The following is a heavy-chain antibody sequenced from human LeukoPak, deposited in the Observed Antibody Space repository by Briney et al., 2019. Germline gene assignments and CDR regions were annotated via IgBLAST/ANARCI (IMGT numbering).Heavy chain of an antibody. CDR1: GFTFSSYA. V-gene: IGHV3-23*01. J-gene: IGHJ4*02. D-gene: IGHD3-16*02. CDR3: ARSIMITFGGVIDEPYFDY. CDR2: ISGSGRST. Sequence: GGSLRLSCAASGFTFSSYAMTWVRQAPGKGLEWVSTISGSGRSTYYADSVKGRCTISRDNSKNTLYLQMNSLRAEDTAVYYCARSIMITFGGVIDEPYFDYWGQGTLVTVSS.